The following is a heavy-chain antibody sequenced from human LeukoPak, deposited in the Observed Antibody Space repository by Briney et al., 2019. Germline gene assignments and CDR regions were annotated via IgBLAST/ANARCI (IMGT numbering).Heavy chain of an antibody. D-gene: IGHD1-1*01. V-gene: IGHV4-59*08. Sequence: SETLSLTCTVSGGSISSYYCSWIRQPPGKGLEWMGDIYYSGSTNYNPSLKSRVTISMDTSKNQSSLKLSSVTAAHTAVYYCATGGTAPVYWGQGTLVTVSS. CDR3: ATGGTAPVY. J-gene: IGHJ4*02. CDR1: GGSISSYY. CDR2: IYYSGST.